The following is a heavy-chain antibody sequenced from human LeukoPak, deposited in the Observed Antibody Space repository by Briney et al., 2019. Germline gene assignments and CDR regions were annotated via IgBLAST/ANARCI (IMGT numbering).Heavy chain of an antibody. J-gene: IGHJ4*02. Sequence: ASVKVSCKASGGTFSSYAISWVRQAPGQGLEWMGRIIPILGIANYAQKFQGRVTITADKSTGTAYMELSSLRSEDTAVYYCARGTDDYGDYAREAYFDYWGQGTLVTVSS. V-gene: IGHV1-69*04. D-gene: IGHD4-17*01. CDR2: IIPILGIA. CDR1: GGTFSSYA. CDR3: ARGTDDYGDYAREAYFDY.